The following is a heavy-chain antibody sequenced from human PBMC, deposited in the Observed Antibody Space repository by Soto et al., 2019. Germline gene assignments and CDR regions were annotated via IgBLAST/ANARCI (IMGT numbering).Heavy chain of an antibody. D-gene: IGHD6-19*01. CDR3: AKGTAVAGTYQPLTDVEPFDY. J-gene: IGHJ4*02. V-gene: IGHV3-9*01. Sequence: EVQLVESGGGLVQPGRSLRLSCAASGFTFDDYAMHWVRQAPGKGLEWVSGIRWNSGSIGYADAVKGRFTISRDNAKNSLYLQMNSLRAEDTALYYCAKGTAVAGTYQPLTDVEPFDYWGQGTLVTVSS. CDR2: IRWNSGSI. CDR1: GFTFDDYA.